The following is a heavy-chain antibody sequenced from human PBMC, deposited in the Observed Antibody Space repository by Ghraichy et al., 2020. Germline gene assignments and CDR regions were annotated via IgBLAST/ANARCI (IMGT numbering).Heavy chain of an antibody. V-gene: IGHV3-30*04. CDR2: ISYDGSNK. CDR3: ARDPPRHYYYDGSGYYY. CDR1: GFTFSSYA. D-gene: IGHD3-22*01. Sequence: GGSLRLSCAASGFTFSSYAMHWVRQAPGKGLEWVAVISYDGSNKYYADSVKGRFTISRDNSKNTLYLQMNSLRAEDTAVYYCARDPPRHYYYDGSGYYYWGQGTLVTVSS. J-gene: IGHJ4*02.